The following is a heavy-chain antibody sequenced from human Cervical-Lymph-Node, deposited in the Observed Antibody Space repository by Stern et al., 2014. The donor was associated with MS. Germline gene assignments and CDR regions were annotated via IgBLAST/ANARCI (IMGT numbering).Heavy chain of an antibody. CDR2: INSMGGT. CDR3: ARERKVERSSRLLVSFDV. J-gene: IGHJ3*01. D-gene: IGHD1-1*01. CDR1: GASFSDNY. Sequence: QVQLHQWGAGLLRPSETLSLTCAVQGASFSDNYWSWIRQTPGKGLEWIGEINSMGGTHYKPPLMIRATLSLDPSRNQFSLKLISLTAADTAMYYCARERKVERSSRLLVSFDVWGQGTLVTVSS. V-gene: IGHV4-34*01.